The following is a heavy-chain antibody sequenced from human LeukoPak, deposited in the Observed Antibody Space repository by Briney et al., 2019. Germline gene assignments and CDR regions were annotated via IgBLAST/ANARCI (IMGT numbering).Heavy chain of an antibody. V-gene: IGHV1-2*02. CDR2: INPNSGGT. J-gene: IGHJ6*03. Sequence: ASVKVSCKASGYTFTGYYMHWVRQATGQGLEWMGWINPNSGGTNYAQKFQGRVTMTRDTSISTAYMELSRLRSDDTAVYYCATTNPDTAMAHTGYYYYMDVWGKGTTVTISS. CDR3: ATTNPDTAMAHTGYYYYMDV. D-gene: IGHD5-18*01. CDR1: GYTFTGYY.